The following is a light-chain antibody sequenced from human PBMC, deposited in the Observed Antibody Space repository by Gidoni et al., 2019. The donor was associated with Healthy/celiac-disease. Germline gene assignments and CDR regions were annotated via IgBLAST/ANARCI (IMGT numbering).Light chain of an antibody. CDR1: SSDVGSYNL. CDR3: CSYAGSSTFYV. J-gene: IGLJ1*01. CDR2: EVS. V-gene: IGLV2-23*02. Sequence: QSALTQPASVSGSPGQSLTISCTGTSSDVGSYNLVSWYPQHPGKAPKLMIYEVSKRPSGVSNRFSGSKSGNTASLTISGLQAEDEADYYCCSYAGSSTFYVFGTGTKVTVL.